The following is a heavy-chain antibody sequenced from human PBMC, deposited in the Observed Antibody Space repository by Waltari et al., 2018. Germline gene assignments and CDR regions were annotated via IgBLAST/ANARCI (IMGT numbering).Heavy chain of an antibody. CDR1: GGSISRYF. Sequence: QVQLQESGPGLVKPSETLSLTCTVSGGSISRYFWSWIRQPAGKGLEWIGRIYTNGNTRYNPSLNSRVPMSVDTSKNQFSLNLNSLTAADTAVYYCARGGGALGWIGFDPWGQGTLVTVSS. CDR3: ARGGGALGWIGFDP. D-gene: IGHD1-26*01. J-gene: IGHJ5*02. V-gene: IGHV4-4*07. CDR2: IYTNGNT.